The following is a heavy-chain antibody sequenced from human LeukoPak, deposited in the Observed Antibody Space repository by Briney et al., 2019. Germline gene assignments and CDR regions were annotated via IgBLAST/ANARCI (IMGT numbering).Heavy chain of an antibody. D-gene: IGHD6-13*01. CDR3: ARVPRARIAAAGPIDY. CDR2: INAGNGNT. J-gene: IGHJ4*02. Sequence: GASVKVSCKASGYTFTSYAMHWVRQAPGQRLEWMGWINAGNGNTKYSQKFQGRVTITRDTSASTAYMELSSLRSEDTAVYYCARVPRARIAAAGPIDYWGQGTLVTVSS. CDR1: GYTFTSYA. V-gene: IGHV1-3*01.